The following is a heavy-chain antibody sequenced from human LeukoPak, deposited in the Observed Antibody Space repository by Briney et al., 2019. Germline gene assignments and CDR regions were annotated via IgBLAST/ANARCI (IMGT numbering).Heavy chain of an antibody. Sequence: SETLSLTCTVSGASINSHCWSWIRQPPGRGLEWIGYIYYSGSTNYNPSLKSRVTISVDTSKNQFSLKLSSVTAADTAVYYCARQGYKRDGYNWYYFDYWGQGTLVTVSS. V-gene: IGHV4-59*08. CDR3: ARQGYKRDGYNWYYFDY. CDR2: IYYSGST. D-gene: IGHD5-24*01. J-gene: IGHJ4*02. CDR1: GASINSHC.